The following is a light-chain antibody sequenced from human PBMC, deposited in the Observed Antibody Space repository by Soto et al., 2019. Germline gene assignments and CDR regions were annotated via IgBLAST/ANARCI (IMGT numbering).Light chain of an antibody. CDR2: AAS. CDR3: QQSSGIPYT. V-gene: IGKV1-39*01. CDR1: QNNGTY. Sequence: DIQMTQSPASLSASVGDRVTVTCRASQNNGTYLNWYQQQPGTAPKLLIYAASTLQSGVPSRFSGSGSGTDFTLTISSLQPEDFATYYCQQSSGIPYTFGQGTKAEIK. J-gene: IGKJ2*01.